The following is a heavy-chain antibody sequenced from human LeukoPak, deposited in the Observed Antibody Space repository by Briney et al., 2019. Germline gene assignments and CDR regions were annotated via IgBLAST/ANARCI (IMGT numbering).Heavy chain of an antibody. CDR2: VNHSGST. D-gene: IGHD6-19*01. CDR1: GGSFSGYY. J-gene: IGHJ6*03. CDR3: ARKAGYSSGWKNSYYYYYYMDV. V-gene: IGHV4-34*01. Sequence: PSETLSLTCAVYGGSFSGYYWSWIRQPPGKGLEWIGEVNHSGSTNYNPSLKSRVTISVDTSKNQFSLKLSSVTAADTAVYYCARKAGYSSGWKNSYYYYYYMDVWGKGTTVTASS.